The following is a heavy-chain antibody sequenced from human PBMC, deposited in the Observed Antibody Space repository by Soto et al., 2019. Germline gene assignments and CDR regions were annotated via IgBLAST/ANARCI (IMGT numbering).Heavy chain of an antibody. CDR1: GGSISSGGYY. CDR2: IYYSGST. V-gene: IGHV4-31*03. CDR3: ARDLLSRHDSSGYSYNWFHP. D-gene: IGHD3-22*01. Sequence: PSETLSLTCTVSGGSISSGGYYWSWIRQHPGKGLEWIGYIYYSGSTYYNPSLKSRVTISVDTSKNQFSLKLSSVTAADTAVYYCARDLLSRHDSSGYSYNWFHPWGQGTLVTVSS. J-gene: IGHJ5*02.